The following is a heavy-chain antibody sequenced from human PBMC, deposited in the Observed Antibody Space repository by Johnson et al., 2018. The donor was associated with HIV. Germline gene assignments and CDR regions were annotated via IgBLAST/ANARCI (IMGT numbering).Heavy chain of an antibody. V-gene: IGHV3-20*04. CDR1: GFTFDDYA. D-gene: IGHD2-2*01. Sequence: VQLVESGGGLVQPGRSLRLSCAASGFTFDDYAMNWVRQAPGKGLEWVSGINWNGGSTGYADCVKGRFTISRDNAKNSLYLQMNSLRAEDTALYYFARGPYCSSSGCYGSGTYSSAFDIWGQGTMVTVSS. J-gene: IGHJ3*02. CDR2: INWNGGST. CDR3: ARGPYCSSSGCYGSGTYSSAFDI.